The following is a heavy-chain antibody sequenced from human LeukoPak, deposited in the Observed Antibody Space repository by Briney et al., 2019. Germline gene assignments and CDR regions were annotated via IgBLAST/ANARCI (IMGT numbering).Heavy chain of an antibody. J-gene: IGHJ4*02. CDR1: GFSISNYW. V-gene: IGHV3-7*01. CDR2: IKDDGSDK. CDR3: ARDQSSRPLGY. D-gene: IGHD3-16*01. Sequence: PGGSLRLPCAASGFSISNYWMSWVRQAPGKGLEWVANIKDDGSDKYYVDSVKGRFTISRDNAKNSLYLQMNSLRVEDTAVYYCARDQSSRPLGYWGQGTLVTVFS.